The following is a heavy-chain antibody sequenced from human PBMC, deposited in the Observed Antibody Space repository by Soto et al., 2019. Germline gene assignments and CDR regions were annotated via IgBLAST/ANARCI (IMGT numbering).Heavy chain of an antibody. V-gene: IGHV1-69*13. CDR1: GGTFSSYA. D-gene: IGHD6-6*01. J-gene: IGHJ6*02. CDR2: IIPIFGTA. Sequence: ASVKVSCKASGGTFSSYAISWVRQAPGQGLEWMGGIIPIFGTANYAQKFQGRVTITADESTSTAYMELSSLRSEDTAVYYCARGSSSSSRGYYYGMDVWGQGTTVTVSS. CDR3: ARGSSSSSRGYYYGMDV.